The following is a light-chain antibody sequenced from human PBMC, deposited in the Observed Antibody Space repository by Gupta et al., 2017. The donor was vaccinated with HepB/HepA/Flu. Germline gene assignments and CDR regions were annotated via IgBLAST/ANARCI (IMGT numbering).Light chain of an antibody. V-gene: IGKV3-11*01. CDR1: QDIINF. CDR2: DTF. J-gene: IGKJ4*01. Sequence: EIVLTQSPATLSLSPGDRATLSCRASQDIINFLAWFQQKPGQAPRLLIYDTFYRATGIPARFSGGGSGTDFTLTISSLEPEDFAVYYCQQRRDWPLTFGGGTKVEIK. CDR3: QQRRDWPLT.